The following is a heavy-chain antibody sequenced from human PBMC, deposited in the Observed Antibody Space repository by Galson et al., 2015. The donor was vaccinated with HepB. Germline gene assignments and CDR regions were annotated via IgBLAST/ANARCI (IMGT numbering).Heavy chain of an antibody. Sequence: SETLSLTCTVSGYSISSGYYWGWIRQPPGKGLEWIGSIYHSGSTYYNPSLKSRVTISVDTSKNQFSLKLSSVTAADTAVYYCARERDSSSWYADYWGQGTLVTVSS. J-gene: IGHJ4*02. CDR2: IYHSGST. V-gene: IGHV4-38-2*02. CDR1: GYSISSGYY. CDR3: ARERDSSSWYADY. D-gene: IGHD6-13*01.